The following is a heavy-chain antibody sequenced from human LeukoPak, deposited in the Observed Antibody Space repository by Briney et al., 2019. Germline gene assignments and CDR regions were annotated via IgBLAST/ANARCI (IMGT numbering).Heavy chain of an antibody. V-gene: IGHV4-34*01. CDR1: GGPFSGYY. CDR3: ARGGWLRYRRVCDY. D-gene: IGHD5-12*01. CDR2: INHSGST. Sequence: KPSETLSLTCAVYGGPFSGYYWSWIRQPPGKGLEWIGEINHSGSTNYNPSLKSRVTISVDTSKNQFSLKLSSVTAADTAVYYCARGGWLRYRRVCDYWGQGTLVTVSS. J-gene: IGHJ4*02.